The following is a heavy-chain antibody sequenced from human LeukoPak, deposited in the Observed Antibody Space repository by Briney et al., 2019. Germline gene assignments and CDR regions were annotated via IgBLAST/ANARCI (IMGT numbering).Heavy chain of an antibody. J-gene: IGHJ6*02. Sequence: PGGSLRLSCAASGFTVSSNYMSWVRQAPGEGLEWVSLIYSGGSTYYADSVKGRFTISRDNSKNTLYFQMNSLRAEDTAVYYCARDGRYDSSGYYYAYGLDVWGQGTTVTVSS. V-gene: IGHV3-53*01. CDR3: ARDGRYDSSGYYYAYGLDV. D-gene: IGHD3-22*01. CDR1: GFTVSSNY. CDR2: IYSGGST.